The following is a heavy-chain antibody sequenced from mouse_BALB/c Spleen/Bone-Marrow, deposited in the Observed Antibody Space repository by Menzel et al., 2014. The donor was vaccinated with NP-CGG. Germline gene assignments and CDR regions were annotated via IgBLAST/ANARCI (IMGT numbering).Heavy chain of an antibody. CDR1: GFTFTDYY. Sequence: EVQGVESGGGLVQPGGSLRLSCATSGFTFTDYYMSWVRQPPGKALEWLGFIRNKANGYTTEYSASVKGRFTISRDNSQSTLYLQMNTLRAEDSATYYCARDDYYAMDYWGQGTSVTASS. CDR3: ARDDYYAMDY. J-gene: IGHJ4*01. V-gene: IGHV7-3*02. CDR2: IRNKANGYTT.